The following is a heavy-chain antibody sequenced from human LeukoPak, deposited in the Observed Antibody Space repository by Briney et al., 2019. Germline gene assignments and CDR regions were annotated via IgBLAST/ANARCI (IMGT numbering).Heavy chain of an antibody. Sequence: SVKVSCKASGGTFSSYAISWVRQAPGQGLEWMGGIIPIFGTANYAQKFQGRVTITTDESTSTAYMELSSLRSEDTAVYYCASIGFGDFWSGYYRDYYYYYMDVWGKGTTVTVSS. D-gene: IGHD3-3*01. J-gene: IGHJ6*03. CDR1: GGTFSSYA. V-gene: IGHV1-69*05. CDR2: IIPIFGTA. CDR3: ASIGFGDFWSGYYRDYYYYYMDV.